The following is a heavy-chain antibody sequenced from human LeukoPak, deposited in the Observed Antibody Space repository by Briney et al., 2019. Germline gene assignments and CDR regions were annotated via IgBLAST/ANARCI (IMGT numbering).Heavy chain of an antibody. V-gene: IGHV1-2*02. CDR1: GYTFTGYY. CDR3: ARRSGSFYYYMDV. Sequence: ASVKVSCKASGYTFTGYYMHWVRQAPGQGLEWMGWINPNSGGTNYAQKFQDRVTMTRDTSITTAYMDMSRLRSDDTAVYYCARRSGSFYYYMDVWGKGTTVTVSS. CDR2: INPNSGGT. D-gene: IGHD3-10*01. J-gene: IGHJ6*03.